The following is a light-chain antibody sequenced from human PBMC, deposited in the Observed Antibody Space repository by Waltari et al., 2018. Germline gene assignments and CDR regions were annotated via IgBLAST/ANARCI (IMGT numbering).Light chain of an antibody. Sequence: VVMTQSPLSLPVILGHPASISCTYSQNLVHSDGNTHLTWLQQRPGQSPRRLIYRVSTRDSGVPDRFSGSGSGSDFTLKISRVEAEDVAVYYCMQGTHWPYTFGQGTKLDIK. V-gene: IGKV2-30*02. CDR2: RVS. CDR3: MQGTHWPYT. CDR1: QNLVHSDGNTH. J-gene: IGKJ2*01.